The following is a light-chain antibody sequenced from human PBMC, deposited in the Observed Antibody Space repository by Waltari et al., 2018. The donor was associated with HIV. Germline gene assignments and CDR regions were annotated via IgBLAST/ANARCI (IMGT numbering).Light chain of an antibody. CDR1: SSNIGSNY. V-gene: IGLV1-47*01. CDR3: AAWGDSLTSFV. J-gene: IGLJ1*01. CDR2: RNN. Sequence: QSVLTQPPSASETPGQRATISCSGSSSNIGSNYVYWYQHLPGTAPKLLIDRNNRRPAGVPDRFSGSKSGTSASLAISGLRSEDEADYYCAAWGDSLTSFVFGTGTKVTVL.